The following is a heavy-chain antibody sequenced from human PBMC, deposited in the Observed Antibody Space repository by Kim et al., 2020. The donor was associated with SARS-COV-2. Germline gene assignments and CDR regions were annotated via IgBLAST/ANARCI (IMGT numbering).Heavy chain of an antibody. D-gene: IGHD4-17*01. CDR1: GFTFSDYY. J-gene: IGHJ6*02. CDR3: ARFRVTVTKYYGMDV. Sequence: GGSLRLSCAASGFTFSDYYMCWIRQAPGKGQEWVSYISSSSSYTNYADSVKGRFTISRDNAKNSLYLQMNSPRAEDTAVYYCARFRVTVTKYYGMDVWGQGTTVTVSS. V-gene: IGHV3-11*03. CDR2: ISSSSSYT.